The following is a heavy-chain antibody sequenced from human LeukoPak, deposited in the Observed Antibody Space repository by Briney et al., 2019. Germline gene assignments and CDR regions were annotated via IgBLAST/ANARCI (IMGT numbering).Heavy chain of an antibody. J-gene: IGHJ6*03. CDR2: INHSGST. Sequence: PSEILSLTCAVYGGSFSGHYWTWIPQPPGKGLEWIGEINHSGSTNYNPSLKSRVTISVDTSKNQFSLKVSSVTAADTAVYYCARVKDPGGYYYYYYIDIWGKGNTVTVSS. CDR3: ARVKDPGGYYYYYYIDI. CDR1: GGSFSGHY. D-gene: IGHD3-16*01. V-gene: IGHV4-34*01.